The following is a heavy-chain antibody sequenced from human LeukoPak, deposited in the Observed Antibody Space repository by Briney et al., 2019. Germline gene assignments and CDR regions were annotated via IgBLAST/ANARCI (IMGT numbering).Heavy chain of an antibody. Sequence: GGSLRLSCVASGFTFSRSWMSWVRQAPGKGLEWVSAISGSGGSTYYVDSVKGRFTISRDNSKNALYLQMNSLRAEDTAVYYCAKKTIAVAGPFDYWGQGTLVTVSS. J-gene: IGHJ4*02. D-gene: IGHD6-19*01. CDR3: AKKTIAVAGPFDY. CDR1: GFTFSRSW. CDR2: ISGSGGST. V-gene: IGHV3-23*01.